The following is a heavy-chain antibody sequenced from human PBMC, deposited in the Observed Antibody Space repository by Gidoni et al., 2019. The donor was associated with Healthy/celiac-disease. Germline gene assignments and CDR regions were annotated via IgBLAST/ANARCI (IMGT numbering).Heavy chain of an antibody. CDR1: GGSISSSSYY. D-gene: IGHD3-10*01. CDR3: ARLSAPRGGAFDI. Sequence: QLQLQESGPGLVKPSETLSLTCTVSGGSISSSSYYWGWIRQPPGKGLEWIGSIYYSGSTYYNPSLKSRVTISVDTSKNQFSLKLSSVTAADTAVYYCARLSAPRGGAFDIWGQGTMVTVSS. CDR2: IYYSGST. J-gene: IGHJ3*02. V-gene: IGHV4-39*01.